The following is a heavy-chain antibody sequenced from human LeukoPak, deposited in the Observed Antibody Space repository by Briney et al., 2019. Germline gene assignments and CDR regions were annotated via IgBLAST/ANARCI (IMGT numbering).Heavy chain of an antibody. J-gene: IGHJ4*02. V-gene: IGHV1-69*13. CDR2: IIPIFGTA. CDR3: ARGNRRDGYNLDY. CDR1: GGTFSSYA. D-gene: IGHD5-24*01. Sequence: GASVNVSCKASGGTFSSYAISWVRQAPGQGLEWMGGIIPIFGTANYAQKFQGRVTITADESTSTAYMELSSLRSEDTAVCYCARGNRRDGYNLDYCGQGTLVTVSS.